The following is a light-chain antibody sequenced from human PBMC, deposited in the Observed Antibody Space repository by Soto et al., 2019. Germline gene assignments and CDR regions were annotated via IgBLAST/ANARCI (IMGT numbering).Light chain of an antibody. CDR3: QQSYSTPRT. CDR1: QSISTY. V-gene: IGKV1-39*01. Sequence: DIQMNQSPSSLSASVGDRVTITCRASQSISTYLNWYKQKVGKAPKLLIYAASSLQRGVPSRFSGSGSGTDFTLTISSLQPEEFATYYCQQSYSTPRTFGQGTKLEIK. CDR2: AAS. J-gene: IGKJ2*02.